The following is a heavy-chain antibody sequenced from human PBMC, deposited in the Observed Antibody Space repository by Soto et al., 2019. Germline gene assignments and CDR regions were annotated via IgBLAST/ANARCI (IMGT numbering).Heavy chain of an antibody. CDR2: ITRSGNT. Sequence: SETLSLTRAVYGESSSGYYWTWLRTPQDEELEWIGEITRSGNTNYNPSLKSRVTISTDTSKNQFSLHLTSVTAADTFVYYCARHIPPYTRIVVVLFYDWCQGTLVPVSS. CDR1: GESSSGYY. J-gene: IGHJ4*02. CDR3: ARHIPPYTRIVVVLFYD. V-gene: IGHV4-34*01. D-gene: IGHD3-22*01.